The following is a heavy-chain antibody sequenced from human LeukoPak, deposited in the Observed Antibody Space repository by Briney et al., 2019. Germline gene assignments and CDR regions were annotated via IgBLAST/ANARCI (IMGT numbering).Heavy chain of an antibody. CDR1: GHTFTSYD. J-gene: IGHJ4*02. CDR3: ARDRVGMGQDY. CDR2: ISAYNGNT. V-gene: IGHV1-18*01. Sequence: ASVKVSCKASGHTFTSYDINWVRQATGQGLEWMGWISAYNGNTNYAQKLQGRVTMTTDTSTSTAYMELRSLRSDDTAVYYCARDRVGMGQDYWGQGTLVTVSS. D-gene: IGHD1-14*01.